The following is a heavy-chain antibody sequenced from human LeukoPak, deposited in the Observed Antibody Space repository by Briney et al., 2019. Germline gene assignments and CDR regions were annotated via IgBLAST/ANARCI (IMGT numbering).Heavy chain of an antibody. CDR2: IKSKTDGGTT. CDR1: RNTFSIAW. V-gene: IGHV3-15*01. J-gene: IGHJ4*02. D-gene: IGHD3-3*01. Sequence: GGSLRLSCASSRNTFSIAWMSWVRQAPGKGLEWVGRIKSKTDGGTTDYAAPVKGRFTISRDDSKNTLYLQMNSLKTEDTAVYYGTTTIFRVVTTHFQFDYWGQGTLVTVSS. CDR3: TTTIFRVVTTHFQFDY.